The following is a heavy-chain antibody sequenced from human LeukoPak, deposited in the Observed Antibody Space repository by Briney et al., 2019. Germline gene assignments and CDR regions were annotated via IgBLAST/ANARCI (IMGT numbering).Heavy chain of an antibody. V-gene: IGHV3-23*01. Sequence: PGGSLRLSCAASGFTLSSNSMHWVRQAPGKGLEWVSGISDSAGTTYYADSVKGRFSISRDNSKNTLNLQMNSLRAEDTAVYYCAKSYYYGSGGYSLTAFDIWGQGTMVTVSS. J-gene: IGHJ3*02. CDR2: ISDSAGTT. D-gene: IGHD3-10*01. CDR1: GFTLSSNS. CDR3: AKSYYYGSGGYSLTAFDI.